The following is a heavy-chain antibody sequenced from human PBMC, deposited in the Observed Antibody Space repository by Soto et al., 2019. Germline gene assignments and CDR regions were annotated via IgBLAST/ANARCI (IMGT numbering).Heavy chain of an antibody. CDR2: IRGKNNNYAT. J-gene: IGHJ6*02. CDR1: GFTFSVSD. D-gene: IGHD6-19*01. CDR3: TRHEERRRAVFYGMDV. V-gene: IGHV3-73*02. Sequence: ERQLVQSGGGVVQPGGSLKLSCAAFGFTFSVSDMHWVRQASGKGLEWVGRIRGKNNNYATTYAASMTGRFIISRDDSDNTAFLQMSSLKTEDTAIYYCTRHEERRRAVFYGMDVWGRGTTVTVSS.